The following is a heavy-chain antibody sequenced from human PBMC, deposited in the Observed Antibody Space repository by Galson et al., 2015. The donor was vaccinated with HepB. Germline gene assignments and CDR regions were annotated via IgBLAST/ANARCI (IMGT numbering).Heavy chain of an antibody. D-gene: IGHD3-3*01. CDR2: ISAYNGNT. CDR3: ARGPCGITMGGVVSTGVDV. V-gene: IGHV1-18*01. CDR1: GYTFTSYG. J-gene: IGHJ6*02. Sequence: SVKVSCKASGYTFTSYGISWVRQAPGQGLEWMGWISAYNGNTNYAQKLQGRVTMTTDTSTNTAYLELRSLRSEDTAVYYCARGPCGITMGGVVSTGVDVCGRGTAVTASS.